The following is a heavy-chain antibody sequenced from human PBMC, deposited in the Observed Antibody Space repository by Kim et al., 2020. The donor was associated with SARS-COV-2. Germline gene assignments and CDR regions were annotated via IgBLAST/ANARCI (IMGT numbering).Heavy chain of an antibody. CDR2: ISGSGGST. J-gene: IGHJ5*02. D-gene: IGHD3-9*01. V-gene: IGHV3-23*01. CDR1: GFTFSSYA. Sequence: GGSLRLSCAASGFTFSSYAMSWVRQAPGKGLEWVSAISGSGGSTYYADSVKGRFTISRDNSKNTLYLQMNSLRAEDTAVYYCAKDPLSIRPRYFDWLPSPWFDPWGQGTLVTVSS. CDR3: AKDPLSIRPRYFDWLPSPWFDP.